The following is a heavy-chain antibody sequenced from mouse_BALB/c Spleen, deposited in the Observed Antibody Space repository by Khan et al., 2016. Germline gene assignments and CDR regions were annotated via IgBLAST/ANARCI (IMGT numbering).Heavy chain of an antibody. J-gene: IGHJ2*01. Sequence: QCQLVQSGPELEKPGETVRISCKATGYTFTTAGMQWVQKIPGKGLKWIGWINTHSGVPKYAEDFKGRFAFSLETSVTTAYLPISNLKNDDTATFFWARDRYVGYYFDNGGQGTTLTVST. CDR2: INTHSGVP. V-gene: IGHV9-4*02. CDR1: GYTFTTAG. CDR3: ARDRYVGYYFDN. D-gene: IGHD2-14*01.